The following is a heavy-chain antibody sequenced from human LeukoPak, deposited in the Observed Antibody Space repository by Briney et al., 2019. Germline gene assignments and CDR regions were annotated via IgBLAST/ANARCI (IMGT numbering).Heavy chain of an antibody. V-gene: IGHV1-18*01. Sequence: GASVKVSCKVSGYTLTELSMHWVRQAPGQGLEWMGWISAYNGNTNYAQKLQGRVTMTTDTSTSTAYMELRSLRSDDTAVYYCARAQNWGSYRQAKTYFDYWGQGTLVTVSS. CDR1: GYTLTELS. J-gene: IGHJ4*02. CDR3: ARAQNWGSYRQAKTYFDY. CDR2: ISAYNGNT. D-gene: IGHD3-16*02.